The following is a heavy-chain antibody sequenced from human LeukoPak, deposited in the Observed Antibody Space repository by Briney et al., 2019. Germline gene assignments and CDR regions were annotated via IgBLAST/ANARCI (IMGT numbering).Heavy chain of an antibody. CDR1: GFTFSHYG. D-gene: IGHD4-11*01. V-gene: IGHV3-33*06. CDR2: IWSDATNQ. CDR3: AKDAQRGFDYSNAREH. J-gene: IGHJ4*02. Sequence: GGSLRLSCEASGFTFSHYGMHWVRKAPGKGLEGVAVIWSDATNQYYAGSVKGRFTISRDNFKNTVSLQMNSLRAEDTAIYYGAKDAQRGFDYSNAREHWGQGTLVTVSS.